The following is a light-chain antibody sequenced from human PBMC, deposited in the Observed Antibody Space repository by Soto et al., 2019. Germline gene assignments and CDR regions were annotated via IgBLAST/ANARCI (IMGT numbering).Light chain of an antibody. V-gene: IGKV1-5*01. CDR3: QQYNDWPT. CDR1: QSISSW. CDR2: DAS. J-gene: IGKJ1*01. Sequence: DIQMTQSPSTLSASVGDRVTITCRTSQSISSWLAWYQQKPGRAPKLLIYDASNLESGVPSRFSGSGSGTEFTLTISSLQSEDFAVYYCQQYNDWPTFGQGTKVDIK.